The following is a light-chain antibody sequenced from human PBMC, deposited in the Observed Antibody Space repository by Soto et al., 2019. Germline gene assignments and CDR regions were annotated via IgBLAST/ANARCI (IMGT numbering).Light chain of an antibody. CDR1: SSDVGGYKY. CDR3: SSYTIINTVV. J-gene: IGLJ3*02. Sequence: QSVLTQPASVSGSLGQSITISCTGTSSDVGGYKYVSWYQQYSGKAPKLMIYEVSNRPSGVSNRFSSSKSGNTASLTISGLQAEDEADYYCSSYTIINTVVFGGGTKLTVL. V-gene: IGLV2-14*01. CDR2: EVS.